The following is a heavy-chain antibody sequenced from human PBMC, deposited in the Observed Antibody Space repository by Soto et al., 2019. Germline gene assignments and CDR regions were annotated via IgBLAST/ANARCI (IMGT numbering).Heavy chain of an antibody. CDR3: XXXXXXXXXNXXYAMDV. CDR1: GFTLSSYH. D-gene: IGHD2-2*01. V-gene: IGHV3-48*03. J-gene: IGHJ6*02. CDR2: ININSGTI. Sequence: XVQLVESGGGLVQPGGXLRLSCXASGFTLSSYHMDWVRXXXXXGLEWVSYININSGTIHYADSVKGRFTISRDNAKNSLXXQMXXXXXXXTXXXXXXXXXXXXXXNXXYAMDVWGQGTTVTVSS.